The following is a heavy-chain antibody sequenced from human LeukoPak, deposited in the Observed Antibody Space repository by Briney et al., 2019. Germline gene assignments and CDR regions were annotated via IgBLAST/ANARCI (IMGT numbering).Heavy chain of an antibody. CDR1: GYNFISHG. CDR3: ARGRTPAEGFGEENDAFDI. Sequence: ASVKVSCKTSGYNFISHGISWLRQAPGQGLEGRGWMNPNSGNTGYAQKFQGRVTMTRNTSISTAYMELSSLRSEDTAVYYCARGRTPAEGFGEENDAFDIWGQGTMVTVSS. V-gene: IGHV1-8*01. D-gene: IGHD3-10*01. J-gene: IGHJ3*02. CDR2: MNPNSGNT.